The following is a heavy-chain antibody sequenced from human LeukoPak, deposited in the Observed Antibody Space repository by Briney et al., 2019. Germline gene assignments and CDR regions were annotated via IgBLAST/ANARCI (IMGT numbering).Heavy chain of an antibody. CDR2: ISSSSSYI. Sequence: GGSLRLSCAASGFTFSSYSMNWVRQAPGKGLEWVSSISSSSSYIYYAGSVKGRFTISRDNAKNSLYLQMNSLRAEDTAVYYCASFSGYDQVDYWGQGTLVTVSS. J-gene: IGHJ4*02. V-gene: IGHV3-21*01. D-gene: IGHD3-3*01. CDR1: GFTFSSYS. CDR3: ASFSGYDQVDY.